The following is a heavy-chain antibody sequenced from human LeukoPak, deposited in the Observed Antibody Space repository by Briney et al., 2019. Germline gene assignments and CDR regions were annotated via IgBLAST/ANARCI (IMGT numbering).Heavy chain of an antibody. J-gene: IGHJ4*02. CDR1: GYTFTGYY. CDR3: ARDRDRIAAGLRY. Sequence: ASVKVSCKASGYTFTGYYMHWARQAPGQGLEWMGWINPNSGGTNYAQKFQGRVTMTRDTSISTAYMELSRLRSDDTAVYYCARDRDRIAAGLRYWGQGTLVTVSS. V-gene: IGHV1-2*02. CDR2: INPNSGGT. D-gene: IGHD6-13*01.